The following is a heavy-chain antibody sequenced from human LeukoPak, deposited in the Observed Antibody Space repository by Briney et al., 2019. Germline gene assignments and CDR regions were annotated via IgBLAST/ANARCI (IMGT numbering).Heavy chain of an antibody. V-gene: IGHV4-34*01. Sequence: SETLSLTCAVYGGSFSGYYWSWIRQPPGKGLEWIGEINHSGSTNYNPSLKSRVTISEDTSKNQFSLKLSSVTAADMAVYYCGRVPRGSSGPPDYWGQGTLVTVSS. CDR1: GGSFSGYY. CDR2: INHSGST. J-gene: IGHJ4*02. D-gene: IGHD3-22*01. CDR3: GRVPRGSSGPPDY.